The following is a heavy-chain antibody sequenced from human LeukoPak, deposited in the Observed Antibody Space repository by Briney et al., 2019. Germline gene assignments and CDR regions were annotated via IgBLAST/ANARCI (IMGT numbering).Heavy chain of an antibody. CDR3: ARGGGYYYYGMDV. V-gene: IGHV4-59*01. CDR2: IYYSGTT. Sequence: PSEALSLPSPVAGGSINNYYWSWIRRPPGKGRGWIGYIYYSGTTNYNPSLKSRVTISVDTSKNQFSLKLSSVTAADTAVYYCARGGGYYYYGMDVWGQGTTVTVSS. CDR1: GGSINNYY. J-gene: IGHJ6*02.